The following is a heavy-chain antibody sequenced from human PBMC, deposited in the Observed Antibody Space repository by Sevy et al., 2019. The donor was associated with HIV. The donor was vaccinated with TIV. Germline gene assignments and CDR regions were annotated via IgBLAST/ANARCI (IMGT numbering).Heavy chain of an antibody. V-gene: IGHV3-30*18. J-gene: IGHJ4*02. CDR2: ISYDGSNK. CDR1: GFTFSSYG. Sequence: GSLRLSCAASGFTFSSYGMHWVRQAPGKGLEWVAVISYDGSNKYYADSVKGRFTISRDNSKNTLYLQMNSLRAEDTAVYYCAKSAVKVDILTGYALYFDYWGQGTLVTVSS. CDR3: AKSAVKVDILTGYALYFDY. D-gene: IGHD3-9*01.